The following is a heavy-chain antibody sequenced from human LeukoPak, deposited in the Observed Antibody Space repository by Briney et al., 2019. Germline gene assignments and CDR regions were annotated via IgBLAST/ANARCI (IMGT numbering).Heavy chain of an antibody. D-gene: IGHD4-17*01. J-gene: IGHJ4*02. CDR1: GGSFSGYD. V-gene: IGHV4-34*01. Sequence: PSETLSLTCAVSGGSFSGYDWSWVRQPPGKGLEWIGEINHSGSTIYNPSLKSRVTISVDTSKNQFSLKLSSVTAADTAVYYCARQTTVTYLFDYWGQGTLVTVSS. CDR2: INHSGST. CDR3: ARQTTVTYLFDY.